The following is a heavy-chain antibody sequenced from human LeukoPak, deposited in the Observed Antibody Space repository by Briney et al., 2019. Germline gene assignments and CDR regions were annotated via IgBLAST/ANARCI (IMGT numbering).Heavy chain of an antibody. CDR2: IYYSGST. Sequence: SETLSLTCTVSGGSISSYYWTWIRQPPGKGLEWIGYIYYSGSTNYNPSLKSRVIISVDTSKNQFSLKLSSVTAADTAVYYCARGTTVVVWDYWGQGTLVTVSS. V-gene: IGHV4-59*01. D-gene: IGHD4-23*01. CDR3: ARGTTVVVWDY. CDR1: GGSISSYY. J-gene: IGHJ4*02.